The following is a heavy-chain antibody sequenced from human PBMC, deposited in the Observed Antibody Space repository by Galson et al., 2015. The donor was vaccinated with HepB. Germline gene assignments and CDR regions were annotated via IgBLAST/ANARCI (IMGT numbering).Heavy chain of an antibody. D-gene: IGHD2-15*01. J-gene: IGHJ5*02. CDR1: GFSFRDFG. CDR2: IGYDGKNI. V-gene: IGHV3-30*02. Sequence: SLRLSCAASGFSFRDFGMHWVRQAPGKGPEWVAVIGYDGKNIYYADSVKGRFTISRDNSKHALYLQMNRLRAEDTAVYYCAKPADCSGGGCYSGWNWFDPWGQGTLVTVSS. CDR3: AKPADCSGGGCYSGWNWFDP.